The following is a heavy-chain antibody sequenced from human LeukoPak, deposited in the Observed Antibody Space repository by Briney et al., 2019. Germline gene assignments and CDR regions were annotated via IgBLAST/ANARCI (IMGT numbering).Heavy chain of an antibody. J-gene: IGHJ3*02. Sequence: PSETLSLTCTVSGVSISSYYWSWVRQPAGKGLEWVGRIYTSGSTNYNPSLKSRVTISVDTSKNQFSLKLSSVTAADTAVYYCAREPLRYFDWNDAFDIWGQGTMVTVSS. CDR3: AREPLRYFDWNDAFDI. D-gene: IGHD3-9*01. CDR2: IYTSGST. CDR1: GVSISSYY. V-gene: IGHV4-4*07.